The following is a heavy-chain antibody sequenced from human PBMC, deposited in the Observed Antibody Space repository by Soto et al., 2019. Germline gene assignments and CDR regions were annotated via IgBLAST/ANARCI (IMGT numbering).Heavy chain of an antibody. CDR2: IYYSGST. V-gene: IGHV4-59*01. J-gene: IGHJ4*02. Sequence: SETLSLTCTVSGGSISSYYWSWIRQPPGKGLEWIGYIYYSGSTNYNPSLKSRVTISVDTSKNQFSLKLSSVTAADTAVYYCARGDSSSWYPGTYFDYRGQGTLVTVSS. CDR1: GGSISSYY. CDR3: ARGDSSSWYPGTYFDY. D-gene: IGHD6-13*01.